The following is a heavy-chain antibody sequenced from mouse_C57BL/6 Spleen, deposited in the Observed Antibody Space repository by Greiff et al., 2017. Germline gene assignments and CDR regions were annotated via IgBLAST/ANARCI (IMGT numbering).Heavy chain of an antibody. Sequence: VQLQQPGPELVKPGASVKISCKASGYSFTDYNMNWVKQSTGQSLEWIGVINPNDGTTSYNQKLKGKATLTVDQSSSTAYMQLNSLTSEDSAVYYCAIWDVRWAMDYWGQGTSVTVSS. J-gene: IGHJ4*01. V-gene: IGHV1-39*01. CDR1: GYSFTDYN. CDR2: INPNDGTT. CDR3: AIWDVRWAMDY. D-gene: IGHD1-1*02.